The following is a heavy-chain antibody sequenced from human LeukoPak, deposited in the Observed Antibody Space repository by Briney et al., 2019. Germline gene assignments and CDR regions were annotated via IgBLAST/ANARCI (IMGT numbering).Heavy chain of an antibody. V-gene: IGHV3-74*01. CDR3: ARAPSEIGGYYPEYFRH. J-gene: IGHJ1*01. D-gene: IGHD3-22*01. CDR2: IKSDGKT. CDR1: GFTLSGYW. Sequence: GGSLRLSCAAPGFTLSGYWMHWVRQAPGKGLVWVSRIKSDGKTNYADSVKGRFTISRDNAKNTGSLQMNSLRAEDTGVYYCARAPSEIGGYYPEYFRHWGQGPLVTVS.